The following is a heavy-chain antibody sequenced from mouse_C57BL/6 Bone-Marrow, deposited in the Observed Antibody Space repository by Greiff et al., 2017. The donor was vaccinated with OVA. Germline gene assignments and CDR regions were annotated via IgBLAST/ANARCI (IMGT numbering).Heavy chain of an antibody. J-gene: IGHJ3*01. CDR2: ISYDGSN. CDR1: GYSITSGYY. V-gene: IGHV3-6*01. CDR3: ARTLHYGSSSFAY. Sequence: EVQLQESGPGLVKPSQSLSLTCSVTGYSITSGYYWNWIRQFPGNKLEWMGYISYDGSNNYNPFLNNRISITSDTSKNQFFQKLNSVTTEDTATSYCARTLHYGSSSFAYWGQGTLVTVSA. D-gene: IGHD1-1*01.